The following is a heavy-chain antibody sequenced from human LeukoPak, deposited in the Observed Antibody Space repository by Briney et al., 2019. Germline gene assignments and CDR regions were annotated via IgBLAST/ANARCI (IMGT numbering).Heavy chain of an antibody. CDR3: ARESPSAKWFDP. J-gene: IGHJ5*02. CDR1: GFTFSSYT. Sequence: PGGSLRLSCAASGFTFSSYTMHWVRQAPGKGLMWVSRLKSDGSSTGYADSVKGRFTISRDTSKNTLYLQMSSLRAEDTAVYYCARESPSAKWFDPWGQGTLVTVSS. V-gene: IGHV3-74*01. D-gene: IGHD2-15*01. CDR2: LKSDGSST.